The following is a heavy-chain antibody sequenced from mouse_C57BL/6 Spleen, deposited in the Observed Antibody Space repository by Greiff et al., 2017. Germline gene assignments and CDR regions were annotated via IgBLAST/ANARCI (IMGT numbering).Heavy chain of an antibody. J-gene: IGHJ2*01. CDR3: AKNADGDYCDY. Sequence: QVQLQQSGPGLVQPSQSLSITCTVSGFSLTSYGVHWVRQSPGKGLEWLGVIWSGGGTDYNASFISSLSISTDNSKSQVVCNMNSLQADDTARYYCAKNADGDYCDYWGQGTTLTVSS. CDR2: IWSGGGT. CDR1: GFSLTSYG. V-gene: IGHV2-2*01.